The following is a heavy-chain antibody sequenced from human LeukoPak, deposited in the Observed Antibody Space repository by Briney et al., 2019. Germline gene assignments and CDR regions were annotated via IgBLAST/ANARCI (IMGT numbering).Heavy chain of an antibody. D-gene: IGHD3-10*01. CDR2: IYSGGST. CDR3: ARSELFDGWFDP. CDR1: GFTVSSNY. V-gene: IGHV3-66*01. Sequence: PGGSLRLSCAASGFTVSSNYMSWVRQAPGKGLEWVSVIYSGGSTYYADSVKGRFTTSRDNSKNTLYLQMNSLRAEDTAVYYCARSELFDGWFDPWGQGTLVTVSS. J-gene: IGHJ5*02.